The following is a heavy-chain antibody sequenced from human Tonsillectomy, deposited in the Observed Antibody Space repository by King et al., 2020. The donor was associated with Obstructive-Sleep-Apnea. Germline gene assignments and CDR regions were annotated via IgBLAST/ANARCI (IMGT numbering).Heavy chain of an antibody. CDR2: ISYDGINT. D-gene: IGHD2-8*02. Sequence: VQLVESGGGVVQPGRSLRLSCAASGFIFSSYAMHWVRQAPGKGLEWVGIISYDGINTYSADSVKGRFTISRDNSKNTLSLQMSSLRAEDTATYYCAREVHGGVYYWGQGTLVTVSS. V-gene: IGHV3-30*04. J-gene: IGHJ4*02. CDR1: GFIFSSYA. CDR3: AREVHGGVYY.